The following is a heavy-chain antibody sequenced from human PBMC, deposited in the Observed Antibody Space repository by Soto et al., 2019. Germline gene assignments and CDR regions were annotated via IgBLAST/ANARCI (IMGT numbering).Heavy chain of an antibody. V-gene: IGHV3-23*01. D-gene: IGHD3-22*01. CDR1: GFTFSSYA. CDR2: ISGSGGST. J-gene: IGHJ6*02. CDR3: AKNYYDSSGYYGGEYYYYGMDV. Sequence: GGSLRLSCAASGFTFSSYAMSWVRQAPGKGLEWVSAISGSGGSTYYADSVKGRFTISRDNSKNTLYLQMNSLRAEDTAVYYCAKNYYDSSGYYGGEYYYYGMDVWGQGTTVTVSS.